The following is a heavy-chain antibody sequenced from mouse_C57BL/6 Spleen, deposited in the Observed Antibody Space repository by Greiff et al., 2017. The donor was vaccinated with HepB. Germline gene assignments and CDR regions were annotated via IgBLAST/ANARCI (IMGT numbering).Heavy chain of an antibody. D-gene: IGHD1-1*01. V-gene: IGHV1-82*01. CDR3: AREDYYGSSSWFAY. Sequence: VKLQESGPELVKPGASVKISCKASGYAFSSSWMNRVKQRPGKGLEWIGRIYPGDGDTNYNGKFKGKATLTADKSSSTAYMQLSSLTSEDSAVYFCAREDYYGSSSWFAYWGQGTLVTVSA. CDR2: IYPGDGDT. J-gene: IGHJ3*01. CDR1: GYAFSSSW.